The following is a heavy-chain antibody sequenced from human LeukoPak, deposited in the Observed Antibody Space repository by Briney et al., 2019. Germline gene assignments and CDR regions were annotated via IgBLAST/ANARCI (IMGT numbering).Heavy chain of an antibody. CDR1: ACSVSSNY. V-gene: IGHV3-66*01. D-gene: IGHD1-1*01. CDR2: IYSGGTGGST. J-gene: IGHJ5*02. CDR3: ARDRELERNWFDP. Sequence: GGSLRLSCAASACSVSSNYMSWVRQAPGKGLEWVSVIYSGGTGGSTYYADSVEGRFTISRDDSKNTLYLEMNSRRAEDTAVYYCARDRELERNWFDPWGQGTLVIVSS.